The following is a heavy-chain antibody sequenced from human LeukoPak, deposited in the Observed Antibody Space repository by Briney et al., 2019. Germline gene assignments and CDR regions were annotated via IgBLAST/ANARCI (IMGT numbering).Heavy chain of an antibody. CDR1: GFIFTNAR. Sequence: SGGSLRLSCTASGFIFTNARMTWVRQAPGKGLEWVGRDRGTKDYAAPVKDRFSISRDNSKNTLYLVMINLKTEDTAVYYCTAGLYDTGGVDHWGQGTLVTVSS. CDR2: DRGTK. D-gene: IGHD3-22*01. V-gene: IGHV3-66*01. CDR3: TAGLYDTGGVDH. J-gene: IGHJ4*02.